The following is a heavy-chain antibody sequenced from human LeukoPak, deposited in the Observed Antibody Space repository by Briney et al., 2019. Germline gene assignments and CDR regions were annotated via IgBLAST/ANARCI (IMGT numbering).Heavy chain of an antibody. Sequence: ISXXYWXGIRXXXGXGLEGIGRVHISARTNYTPSLKSRVTISVDTSQNQFSLELSSVTTADTAVYYCARGSYGMDVWGQGTTVTVSS. V-gene: IGHV4-4*07. J-gene: IGHJ6*02. CDR3: ARGSYGMDV. CDR2: VHISART. CDR1: ISXXY.